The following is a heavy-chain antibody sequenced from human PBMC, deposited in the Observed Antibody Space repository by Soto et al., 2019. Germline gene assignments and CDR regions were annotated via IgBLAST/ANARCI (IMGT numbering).Heavy chain of an antibody. Sequence: SVKVSCKASGGTFSSYTISWVRQAPGQGLEWMGRIIPILGIANYAQKFQGRVTITADKSTSTADMELSSLRSEDTAVYYCARALSYYGSGSYYYWGQGTLVTVSS. D-gene: IGHD3-10*01. CDR3: ARALSYYGSGSYYY. CDR2: IIPILGIA. V-gene: IGHV1-69*02. CDR1: GGTFSSYT. J-gene: IGHJ4*02.